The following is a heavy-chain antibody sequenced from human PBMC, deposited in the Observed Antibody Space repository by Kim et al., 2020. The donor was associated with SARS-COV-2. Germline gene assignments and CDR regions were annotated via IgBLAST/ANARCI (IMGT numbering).Heavy chain of an antibody. D-gene: IGHD2-15*01. Sequence: GGSLRLSCAASGFTFSSYAMSWVRQAPGKGLEWVSAISGSGGSTYYADSVKGRFTISRDNSKNTLYLQMNSLRAEDTAVYYCAKKVAPYYYYYMDVWGQGTTVTVSS. J-gene: IGHJ6*03. CDR2: ISGSGGST. V-gene: IGHV3-23*01. CDR1: GFTFSSYA. CDR3: AKKVAPYYYYYMDV.